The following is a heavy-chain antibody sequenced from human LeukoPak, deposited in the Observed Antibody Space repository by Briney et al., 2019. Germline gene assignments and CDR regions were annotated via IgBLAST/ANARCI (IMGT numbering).Heavy chain of an antibody. CDR2: IKQDGSEK. CDR3: ARDADGYED. Sequence: GGSPRLSCAVSGFIFNTYWMNWVRQAPGKGLEWVANIKQDGSEKYYVDSVKGRFTISRDNAKNSLYLQMNNLRAEDTAMYYCARDADGYEDWGQGTLVIVSS. J-gene: IGHJ4*02. D-gene: IGHD5-24*01. CDR1: GFIFNTYW. V-gene: IGHV3-7*01.